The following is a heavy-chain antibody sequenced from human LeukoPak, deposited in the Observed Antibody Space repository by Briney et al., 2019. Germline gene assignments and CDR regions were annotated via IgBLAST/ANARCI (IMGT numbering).Heavy chain of an antibody. J-gene: IGHJ4*02. D-gene: IGHD5-24*01. V-gene: IGHV3-7*05. CDR1: GFTFSIYW. CDR3: ARGGVDGYNYPYYFDY. CDR2: IKQGGSEK. Sequence: PGGSLRLSCAASGFTFSIYWMTWVRQAPGKGREWVANIKQGGSEKYYVDSVKGRFTISRDNARNSLYLEMNSLRAEDTAVYYCARGGVDGYNYPYYFDYWGQGTLVTVSS.